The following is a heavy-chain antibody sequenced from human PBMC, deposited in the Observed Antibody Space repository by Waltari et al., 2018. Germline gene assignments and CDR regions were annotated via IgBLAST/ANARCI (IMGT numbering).Heavy chain of an antibody. D-gene: IGHD6-13*01. CDR1: GGSISSGSYY. CDR2: SYTSGNT. V-gene: IGHV4-61*02. Sequence: QVQLQESGPGLVKPSQTLSLTCNVSGGSISSGSYYWSWIRQPAGKGLEWIGRSYTSGNTNSNPSLKSRVTISEDTSKTQFPLKLISVTAADTSVYYCARYYSSSWYFDYWRQGTLLTVSS. CDR3: ARYYSSSWYFDY. J-gene: IGHJ4*02.